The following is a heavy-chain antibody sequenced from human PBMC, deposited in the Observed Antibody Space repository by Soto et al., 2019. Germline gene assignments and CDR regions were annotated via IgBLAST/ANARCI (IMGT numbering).Heavy chain of an antibody. CDR1: GYTFTSYD. CDR2: MNPNSGKT. CDR3: AREMTARSLDV. Sequence: QVQLVQSGAEVKKPGASVKVSCKASGYTFTSYDINWVRQATGQGREWMGCMNPNSGKTGHAQNVQGRVTMTRNTSISADYMELSSLGSEDTAVYYCAREMTARSLDVWGPGTAVTASS. V-gene: IGHV1-8*01. J-gene: IGHJ6*02. D-gene: IGHD3-10*01.